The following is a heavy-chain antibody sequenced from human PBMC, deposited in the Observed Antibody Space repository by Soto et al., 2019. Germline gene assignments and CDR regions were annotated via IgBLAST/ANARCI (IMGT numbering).Heavy chain of an antibody. V-gene: IGHV4-30-4*01. CDR2: IYKSATT. D-gene: IGHD7-27*01. CDR3: ARGRYCLTGRCFPNWFDS. CDR1: GDSISNLDYF. Sequence: SETLSLTCSVSGDSISNLDYFWAWIRQPPGQALEYIGYIYKSATTYYNPSFESRVAISVDTSKSQFSLNVTSVAAADTAVYFCARGRYCLTGRCFPNWFDSWGQGALVTVSS. J-gene: IGHJ5*01.